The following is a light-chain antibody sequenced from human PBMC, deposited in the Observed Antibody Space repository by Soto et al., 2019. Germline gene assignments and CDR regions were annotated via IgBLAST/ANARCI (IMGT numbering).Light chain of an antibody. J-gene: IGKJ5*01. CDR1: QSISSW. CDR3: QQYNSIGIT. Sequence: DIQMTQSPSTLSASVGDRVTITCRASQSISSWLAWYQQKPGKAPKLLIYDASSLESGVPSRFSGSGSGTEFTLTISSLQPDDFAIYYCQQYNSIGITFGQGTRLEIK. CDR2: DAS. V-gene: IGKV1-5*01.